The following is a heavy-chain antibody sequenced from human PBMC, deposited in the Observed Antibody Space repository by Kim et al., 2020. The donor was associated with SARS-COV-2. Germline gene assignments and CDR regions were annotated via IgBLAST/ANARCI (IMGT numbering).Heavy chain of an antibody. CDR2: ITISSNGI. Sequence: GGSLRLSCAASGFTFTSYSMNWVRQAPGKGLEWVSYITISSNGIYYADSVKGRFTMSRDNAKNSVYLQMNSLRDEDTAVYYCARSSHYSFDCWGQGTLVTVSS. D-gene: IGHD4-4*01. V-gene: IGHV3-48*02. J-gene: IGHJ4*02. CDR3: ARSSHYSFDC. CDR1: GFTFTSYS.